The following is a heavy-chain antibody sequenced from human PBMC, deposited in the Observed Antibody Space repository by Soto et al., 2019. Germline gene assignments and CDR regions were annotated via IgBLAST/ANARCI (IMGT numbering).Heavy chain of an antibody. J-gene: IGHJ3*02. CDR2: IYHSGST. CDR1: GGSISSGGYS. CDR3: ARFRGGYSRLGDAFDI. Sequence: PSETLSLTCAVSGGSISSGGYSWSWIRQPPGKGLEWIGYIYHSGSTYYNPSLKSRVTISVDRSKNQFSLKLSSVTAAATAVYYCARFRGGYSRLGDAFDIWGQGTMVGVSS. V-gene: IGHV4-30-2*01. D-gene: IGHD3-3*01.